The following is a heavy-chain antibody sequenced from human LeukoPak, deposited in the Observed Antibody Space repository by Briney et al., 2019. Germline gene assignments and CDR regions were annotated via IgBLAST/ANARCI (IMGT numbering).Heavy chain of an antibody. CDR2: ISSSSSYI. Sequence: PGGSLRLSCAASGFTFSSYSMNWVRQAPGGGLEWVSSISSSSSYIYYADSVKGRFTISRDNAKNSLYLQMNSLRAEDTAVYYCARHRSGWYSVGVYYFDYWGQGTLVTVSS. J-gene: IGHJ4*02. D-gene: IGHD6-19*01. CDR3: ARHRSGWYSVGVYYFDY. V-gene: IGHV3-21*01. CDR1: GFTFSSYS.